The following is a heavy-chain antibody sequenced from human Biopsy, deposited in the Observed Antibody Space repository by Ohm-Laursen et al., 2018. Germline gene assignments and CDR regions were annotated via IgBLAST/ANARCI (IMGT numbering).Heavy chain of an antibody. CDR3: ARDLLEWSLPS. Sequence: SSVKVSCKASGDAFLGYYLHWVRQAPGQGLEWMGSIYPNSGDTDFAQKFQGRVSMTRDTSVSTAYLELSSLRSDDTSIYYCARDLLEWSLPSWGQGTLVTVSS. V-gene: IGHV1-2*02. CDR2: IYPNSGDT. J-gene: IGHJ4*02. CDR1: GDAFLGYY. D-gene: IGHD3-3*01.